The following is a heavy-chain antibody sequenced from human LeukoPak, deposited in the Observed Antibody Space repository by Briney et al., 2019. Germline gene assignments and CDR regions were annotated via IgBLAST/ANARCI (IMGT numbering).Heavy chain of an antibody. D-gene: IGHD6-13*01. J-gene: IGHJ5*02. CDR1: GGSISTSNYY. CDR2: IFYSGST. V-gene: IGHV4-39*07. CDR3: ARYRIAAAGNWFDP. Sequence: SETLSLTCTVSGGSISTSNYYWGWIRQPPGKGLEWIGNIFYSGSTYYSPSLKSRVTISLDTSKNQFSLKLSSVTAADTAVYYCARYRIAAAGNWFDPWGQGTLVTVSS.